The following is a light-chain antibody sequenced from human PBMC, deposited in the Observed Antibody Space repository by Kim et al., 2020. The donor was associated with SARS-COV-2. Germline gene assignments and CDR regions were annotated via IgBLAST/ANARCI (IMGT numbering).Light chain of an antibody. V-gene: IGKV3-15*01. CDR1: QSVSSI. Sequence: VFAGERATRACRTSQSVSSILAWYQQKPGQSPRLLSYGASTRATGIPARFSGGGSGTEFTLTITSLQSEDFVVYYCQQYNDWPPYSFGQGTKLEI. CDR3: QQYNDWPPYS. CDR2: GAS. J-gene: IGKJ2*03.